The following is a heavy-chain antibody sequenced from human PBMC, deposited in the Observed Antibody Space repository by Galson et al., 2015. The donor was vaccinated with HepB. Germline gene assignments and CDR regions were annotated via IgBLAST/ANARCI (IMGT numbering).Heavy chain of an antibody. CDR1: GFTFSDHY. Sequence: SLRLSCAASGFTFSDHYMDWVRQAPGKGLEWVGRIRNKAKSYTTEYAASVKGKFTISRDDSKSSLYLQMNSLKTDDTAVYFCARGHCTSSTCYTGDYWGQGTLVTVSS. V-gene: IGHV3-72*01. D-gene: IGHD2-2*02. CDR3: ARGHCTSSTCYTGDY. J-gene: IGHJ4*02. CDR2: IRNKAKSYTT.